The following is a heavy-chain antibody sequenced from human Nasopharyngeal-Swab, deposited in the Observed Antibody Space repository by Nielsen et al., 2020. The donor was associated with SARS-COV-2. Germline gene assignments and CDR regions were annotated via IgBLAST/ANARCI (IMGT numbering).Heavy chain of an antibody. Sequence: RQMPGDELEWIVEINHSGSTNYNPSLKSRVTISVDRSKNQFSLKLSSVTAADTAVYYCARGVDTAMVKDYYGMDVWGQGTTVTVSS. J-gene: IGHJ6*02. CDR2: INHSGST. D-gene: IGHD5-18*01. CDR3: ARGVDTAMVKDYYGMDV. V-gene: IGHV4-34*01.